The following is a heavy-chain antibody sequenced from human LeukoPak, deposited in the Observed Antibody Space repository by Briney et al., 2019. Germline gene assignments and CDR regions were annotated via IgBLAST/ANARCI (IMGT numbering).Heavy chain of an antibody. CDR1: GFTFSNYW. CDR3: ACASSHRIAAGGDY. CDR2: IHSDGSSR. J-gene: IGHJ4*02. Sequence: GGSLRLACAASGFTFSNYWMHWVRQAPGKGLVWVSRIHSDGSSRNDADSVKGRFTISRDNAKNTLYLQINSLRAEDMAVYDCACASSHRIAAGGDYWGQGTLVTVSS. D-gene: IGHD6-13*01. V-gene: IGHV3-74*01.